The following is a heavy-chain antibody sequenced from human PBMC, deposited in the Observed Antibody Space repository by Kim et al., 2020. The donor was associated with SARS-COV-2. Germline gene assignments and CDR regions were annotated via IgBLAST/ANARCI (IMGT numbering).Heavy chain of an antibody. D-gene: IGHD3-22*01. CDR2: INAGNGNT. CDR1: GYTFTSYA. Sequence: VKVSCKASGYTFTSYAMHWVRQAPGQRLEWMGWINAGNGNTKYSQKFQGRVTITRDTSASTAYMELSSLRSEDTAVYYCARVINDSSGYYYYYYGMDVWGQGTTVTVSS. CDR3: ARVINDSSGYYYYYYGMDV. J-gene: IGHJ6*02. V-gene: IGHV1-3*01.